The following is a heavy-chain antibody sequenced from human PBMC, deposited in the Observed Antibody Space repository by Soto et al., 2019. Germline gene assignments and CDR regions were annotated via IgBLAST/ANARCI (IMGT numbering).Heavy chain of an antibody. CDR3: AREGYLTIRGRGVVVVPAAIFTSRMDV. J-gene: IGHJ6*02. V-gene: IGHV3-30-3*01. Sequence: GGSLRLSCAASGFTFSSYAMHWVRQAPGKGLEWVAVISYDGSNKYYADSVKGRFTISRDNSKNTLDLQMNSLRAEDTAVYYCAREGYLTIRGRGVVVVPAAIFTSRMDVWGQGTTVTVSS. CDR2: ISYDGSNK. D-gene: IGHD2-2*01. CDR1: GFTFSSYA.